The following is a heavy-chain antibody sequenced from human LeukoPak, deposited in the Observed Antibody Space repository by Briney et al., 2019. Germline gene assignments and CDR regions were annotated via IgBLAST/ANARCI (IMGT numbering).Heavy chain of an antibody. J-gene: IGHJ4*02. CDR2: INQEGSER. D-gene: IGHD3-16*02. CDR3: ARIIGAFGTYRYDS. Sequence: PGGSLRLSCEVSGFIFSSYWMSWVRQAPGKGLEWAGNINQEGSERNHGDSVNGRFTISKDNAENSLYLQMNSLRAEDTAVYYCARIIGAFGTYRYDSWGQGTLVSVSS. V-gene: IGHV3-7*01. CDR1: GFIFSSYW.